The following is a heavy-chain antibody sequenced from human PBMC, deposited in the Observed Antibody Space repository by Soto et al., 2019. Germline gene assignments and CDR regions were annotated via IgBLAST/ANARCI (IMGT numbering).Heavy chain of an antibody. D-gene: IGHD1-26*01. CDR1: GDSVSSKSAA. CDR3: TRALSGSYDH. J-gene: IGHJ5*02. V-gene: IGHV6-1*01. CDR2: TYYRSKWST. Sequence: PSHTLSLTCAISGDSVSSKSAAWNWIRQSPSRGLEWLGRTYYRSKWSTDYAISVKSRITINPDTSNDHFSLQLKSVTPEDTAVYYCTRALSGSYDHWGQGTLVTVSS.